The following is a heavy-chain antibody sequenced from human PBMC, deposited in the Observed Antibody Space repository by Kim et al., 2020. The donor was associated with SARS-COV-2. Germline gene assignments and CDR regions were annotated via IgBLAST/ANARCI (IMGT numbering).Heavy chain of an antibody. CDR3: GRGPPTYCSGGSCYQYYFDY. D-gene: IGHD2-15*01. V-gene: IGHV3-7*01. Sequence: GGSLRLSCAASGFTFSSYWMSWVRQAPGKGLEWVANIKQDGSEKYYVDSVKGRFTISRDNAKNSLYLQMNSLRAEDTAVYYCGRGPPTYCSGGSCYQYYFDYWGQGTLVTVSS. CDR2: IKQDGSEK. CDR1: GFTFSSYW. J-gene: IGHJ4*02.